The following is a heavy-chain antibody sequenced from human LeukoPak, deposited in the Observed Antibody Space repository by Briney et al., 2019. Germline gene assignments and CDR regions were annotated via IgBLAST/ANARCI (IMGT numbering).Heavy chain of an antibody. CDR1: GFTFSNYA. Sequence: GGSLRLSCAASGFTFSNYAMSWVRQAPGKGLEWVSYISSSSSYTNYADSVKGRFTISRDNAKNSLYLQMNSLRAEDTAVYYCARSYNSYGYWGQGTLVTVSS. CDR2: ISSSSSYT. J-gene: IGHJ4*02. CDR3: ARSYNSYGY. V-gene: IGHV3-11*03. D-gene: IGHD5-18*01.